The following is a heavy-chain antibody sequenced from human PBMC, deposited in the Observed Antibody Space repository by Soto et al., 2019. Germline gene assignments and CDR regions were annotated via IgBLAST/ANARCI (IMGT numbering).Heavy chain of an antibody. CDR3: AKAGPDISPSSIAARPFDY. V-gene: IGHV3-23*01. CDR2: ISGSGGST. J-gene: IGHJ4*02. CDR1: GFTFSSHA. Sequence: PGRSLRLSCAASGFTFSSHAMSWVRQATGKGLEWVSAISGSGGSTYYADSVKGRFTISRDNSKNTLYLQMNSLRAEDTAVYYCAKAGPDISPSSIAARPFDYWGQGTLVTVSS. D-gene: IGHD6-6*01.